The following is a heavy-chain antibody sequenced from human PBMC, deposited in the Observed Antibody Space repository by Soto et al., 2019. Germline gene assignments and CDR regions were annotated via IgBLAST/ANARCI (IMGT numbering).Heavy chain of an antibody. CDR2: ISSSSSYI. Sequence: GGSLRLSCAASGFTFSNYSMIWVRQAPGKGLEWVSSISSSSSYIYYADSVKGRFTISRDNAKNSLYLQMNSLIAEDTAVYYCARILRGPDYWGQGTLGTLSS. V-gene: IGHV3-21*01. CDR1: GFTFSNYS. J-gene: IGHJ4*02. CDR3: ARILRGPDY. D-gene: IGHD1-26*01.